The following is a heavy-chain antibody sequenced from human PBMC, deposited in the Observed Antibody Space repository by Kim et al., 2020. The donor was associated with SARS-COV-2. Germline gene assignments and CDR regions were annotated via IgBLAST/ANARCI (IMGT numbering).Heavy chain of an antibody. Sequence: SETLSLTYTASDGSVSSGNYIWSWIRQPPGKGLEWIGYSYSGGTNYDSSLKSRVTISVDRSKNQLSLKVNSVTAADTAVYYCVRHKGGTTLDYWGQGSLVTVSS. D-gene: IGHD1-7*01. J-gene: IGHJ4*02. CDR1: DGSVSSGNYI. CDR3: VRHKGGTTLDY. V-gene: IGHV4-61*01. CDR2: SYSGGT.